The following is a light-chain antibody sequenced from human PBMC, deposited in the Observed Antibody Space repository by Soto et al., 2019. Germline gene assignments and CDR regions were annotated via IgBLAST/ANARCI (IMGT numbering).Light chain of an antibody. CDR2: DAS. J-gene: IGKJ2*01. CDR3: QHRRNGPRT. Sequence: EIVLTQSPATLSLSPGERATLSCRASQSVSTYLAWYQQKPGQAPRLLIYDASNRATGIPARFSGSGSGTDFTLTISGLEPEDFAVYYCQHRRNGPRTFGQGTKLVIK. CDR1: QSVSTY. V-gene: IGKV3-11*01.